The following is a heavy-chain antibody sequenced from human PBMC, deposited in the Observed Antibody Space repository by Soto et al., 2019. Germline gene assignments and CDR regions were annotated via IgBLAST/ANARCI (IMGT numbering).Heavy chain of an antibody. V-gene: IGHV3-33*01. CDR1: GFTFSSYG. J-gene: IGHJ6*02. Sequence: YLRLSCAASGFTFSSYGMHWVRQAPGKGLEWVAVIWYDGSNKYYADSVKGRFTISRDNSKNTLYLQMNSLRAEDTAVYYCARGRVLRFLEWLFNDGMDVWGQGTTVTVSS. CDR2: IWYDGSNK. D-gene: IGHD3-3*01. CDR3: ARGRVLRFLEWLFNDGMDV.